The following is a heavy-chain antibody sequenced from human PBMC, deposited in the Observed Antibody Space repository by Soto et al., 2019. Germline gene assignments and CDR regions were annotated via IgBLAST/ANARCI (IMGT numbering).Heavy chain of an antibody. Sequence: SETLSLTCSVSGGTISSSSHYWGLIRQPPGKGLEWIGSFHYSGSTYYNPSLRSRVTISVDTSKNQFSVKLSSVTAADTAVYYCAGHDFSDGSPNWFDPWGQGTLVTVSS. V-gene: IGHV4-39*01. D-gene: IGHD2-15*01. CDR1: GGTISSSSHY. J-gene: IGHJ5*02. CDR3: AGHDFSDGSPNWFDP. CDR2: FHYSGST.